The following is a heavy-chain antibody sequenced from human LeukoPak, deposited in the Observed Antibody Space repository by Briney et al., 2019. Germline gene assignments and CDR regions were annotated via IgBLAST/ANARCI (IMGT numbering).Heavy chain of an antibody. J-gene: IGHJ4*02. CDR3: ARGGSRSYTSSTLDY. CDR2: ISYSGST. CDR1: GGSINVYY. V-gene: IGHV4-59*01. Sequence: RSSETLSLTCSVSGGSINVYYWNWIRQSPGKGLEWIGSISYSGSTNYNSSLKSRVTISIDTSKNRFSLKVRSVTAADTAMYYCARGGSRSYTSSTLDYWGQGTLVTVSS. D-gene: IGHD6-6*01.